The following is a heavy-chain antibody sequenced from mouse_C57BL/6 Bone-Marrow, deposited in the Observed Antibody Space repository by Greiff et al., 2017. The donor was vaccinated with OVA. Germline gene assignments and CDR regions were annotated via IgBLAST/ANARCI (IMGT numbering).Heavy chain of an antibody. Sequence: VQGVESGPGLVAPSQSLSITCTVSGFSLTSYGVHWVRQPPGKGLEWLVVIWSAGSTTYNSALKSRLSISKDNSKSQVFLKMNSLQTDDTAMYYCARHAYYSNYGFAYWGQGTLVTVSA. J-gene: IGHJ3*01. CDR2: IWSAGST. CDR3: ARHAYYSNYGFAY. D-gene: IGHD2-5*01. CDR1: GFSLTSYG. V-gene: IGHV2-6-1*01.